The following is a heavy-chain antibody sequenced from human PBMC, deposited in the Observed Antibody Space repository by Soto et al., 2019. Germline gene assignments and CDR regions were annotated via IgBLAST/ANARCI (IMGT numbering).Heavy chain of an antibody. CDR2: INAGNGNT. J-gene: IGHJ4*02. Sequence: RASVKVSCKASGYTFTGYAMHWVRQAPGERLEWMGWINAGNGNTKYSQKFQGHFTISRDNSKNTLYLQMNSLRAEDTAVYYCAKDRGGYCISTSCYYFDLWGQGTLVTVSS. D-gene: IGHD2-2*01. V-gene: IGHV1-3*01. CDR3: AKDRGGYCISTSCYYFDL. CDR1: GYTFTGYA.